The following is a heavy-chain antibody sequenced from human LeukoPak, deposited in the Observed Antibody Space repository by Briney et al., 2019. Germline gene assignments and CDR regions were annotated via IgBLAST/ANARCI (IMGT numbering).Heavy chain of an antibody. CDR3: ARGDHAYDFWSGYYLG. CDR2: IKQDGSEK. CDR1: GFTFSSYW. V-gene: IGHV3-7*01. J-gene: IGHJ4*02. D-gene: IGHD3-3*01. Sequence: PGGSPRLSCAASGFTFSSYWMSWVRQAPGKGLEWVANIKQDGSEKYYVDSVKGRFTISRDNAKNSLYLQMNSLRAEDTAVYYCARGDHAYDFWSGYYLGWGQGTLVTVSS.